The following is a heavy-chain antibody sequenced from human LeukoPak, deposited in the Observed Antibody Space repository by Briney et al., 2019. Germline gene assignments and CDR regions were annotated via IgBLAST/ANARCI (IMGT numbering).Heavy chain of an antibody. CDR1: GGSFSGYY. CDR2: INHSGST. V-gene: IGHV4-34*01. Sequence: SETLSLTCAVYGGSFSGYYWSWIRQPPGKGLEWIGEINHSGSTNYNPSLKSRVTISVDTSKNQFSLKMRSVTAADTAVYYCARGASSGYYYVRERGYYFDYWGPGTLVTVSS. J-gene: IGHJ4*02. CDR3: ARGASSGYYYVRERGYYFDY. D-gene: IGHD3-22*01.